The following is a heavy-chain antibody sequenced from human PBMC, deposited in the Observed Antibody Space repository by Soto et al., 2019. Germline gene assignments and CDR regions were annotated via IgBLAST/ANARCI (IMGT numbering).Heavy chain of an antibody. CDR3: ARPAGRLANWFDP. V-gene: IGHV1-46*01. D-gene: IGHD6-6*01. CDR2: INPSGGST. CDR1: GYTFTDYR. J-gene: IGHJ5*02. Sequence: QVQLVQSGVEVKKPGASVKVSCKASGYTFTDYRMIWVRQAPGQGLEWMGIINPSGGSTNYAPNFQGRVTLTRDSFTSTVYMELSNLRSEDTAVYYCARPAGRLANWFDPGAREPWSPSHQ.